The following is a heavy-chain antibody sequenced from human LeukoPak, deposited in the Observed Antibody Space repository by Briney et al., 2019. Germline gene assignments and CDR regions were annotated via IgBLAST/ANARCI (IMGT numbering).Heavy chain of an antibody. CDR3: ARRLAVAGQYYFDY. CDR1: GFTFSNYG. V-gene: IGHV3-23*01. Sequence: GGSLRLSCAASGFTFSNYGMHWVRQAPGKGLEWVSGINGGEGYTYYADSVKGRFTISRDNAKNTLYLQMNSLRAEDTAVYYCARRLAVAGQYYFDYWGQGTLVTVPS. CDR2: INGGEGYT. J-gene: IGHJ4*02. D-gene: IGHD6-19*01.